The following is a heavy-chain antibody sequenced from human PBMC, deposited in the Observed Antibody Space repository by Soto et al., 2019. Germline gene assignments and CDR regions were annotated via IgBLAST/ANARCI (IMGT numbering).Heavy chain of an antibody. CDR1: GHSISSGYN. V-gene: IGHV4-38-2*01. D-gene: IGHD6-19*01. Sequence: SETLSLTCDVSGHSISSGYNWGWIRQPPGKGLEWIGSIFHSGTTYYNPSLKSRVTISVDTSNNQFSLKVTSVTAADTAVYYCARVSVAAAFDYWGQGTLVTVSS. CDR2: IFHSGTT. J-gene: IGHJ4*02. CDR3: ARVSVAAAFDY.